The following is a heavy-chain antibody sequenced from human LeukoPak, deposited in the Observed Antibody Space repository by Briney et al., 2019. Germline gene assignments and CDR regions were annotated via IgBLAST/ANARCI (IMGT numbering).Heavy chain of an antibody. Sequence: GASLRLSCAASGFIFSNYAMSWVRQAPGKGLEWVSAIGGRDGGTYYADSVKGRFTVSRDDPKNTLYLQMNTLRVEDTAVYYCAKWGDYDILTGYYDYDYWGHGTLVTVSS. J-gene: IGHJ4*01. V-gene: IGHV3-23*01. D-gene: IGHD3-9*01. CDR3: AKWGDYDILTGYYDYDY. CDR1: GFIFSNYA. CDR2: IGGRDGGT.